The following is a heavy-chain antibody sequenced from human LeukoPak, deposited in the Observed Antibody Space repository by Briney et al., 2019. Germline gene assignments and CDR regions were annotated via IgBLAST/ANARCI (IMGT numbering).Heavy chain of an antibody. CDR2: IYHSGST. Sequence: SETLSLTCAVSGGSISSGGYSWSWIQQPPGKGLEWIGYIYHSGSTYYNPSLKSRVTISVDRSKNQFSLKLSSVTAADTAVYYCARGRVDTAMVSKTILYPTDWGQGTLVTVSS. D-gene: IGHD5-18*01. V-gene: IGHV4-30-2*01. J-gene: IGHJ4*02. CDR3: ARGRVDTAMVSKTILYPTD. CDR1: GGSISSGGYS.